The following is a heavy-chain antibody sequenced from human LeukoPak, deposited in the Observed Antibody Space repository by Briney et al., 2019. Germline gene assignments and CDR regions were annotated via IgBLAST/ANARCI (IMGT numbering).Heavy chain of an antibody. V-gene: IGHV3-21*01. Sequence: SGGSLRLSCAASGFTFSSYSMNWVRQAPGKGLEWVSSISSSSSYIYYADSVKGRFTISRDNAKNSLYLQMNSLRAEDTAVYYCARDRGAARLFDYWGQGTLVTVSS. CDR2: ISSSSSYI. CDR3: ARDRGAARLFDY. J-gene: IGHJ4*02. CDR1: GFTFSSYS. D-gene: IGHD6-6*01.